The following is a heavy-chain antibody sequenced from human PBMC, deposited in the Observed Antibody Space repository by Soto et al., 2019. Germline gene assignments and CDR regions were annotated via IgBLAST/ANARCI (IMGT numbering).Heavy chain of an antibody. CDR2: IYYSGST. CDR1: GGSISSSSYD. D-gene: IGHD3-10*01. CDR3: ARFFGELDWFDP. V-gene: IGHV4-39*01. J-gene: IGHJ5*02. Sequence: QLQLQESGPGLVKPSETLSLTCTVSGGSISSSSYDWGWIRQPPGKGLEWIGSIYYSGSTYYNPSLKSRVTISVDTSKNQFSLKLSSVTAADTAVYYCARFFGELDWFDPWGQGTLVTVSS.